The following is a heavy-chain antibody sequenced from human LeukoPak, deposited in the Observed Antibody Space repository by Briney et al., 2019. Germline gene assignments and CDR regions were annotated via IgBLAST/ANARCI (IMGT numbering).Heavy chain of an antibody. CDR2: IYYSGST. CDR3: ARGRFVVVPAVQSDY. CDR1: GGSISSGDYY. D-gene: IGHD2-2*01. Sequence: PSETLSLTCTVSGGSISSGDYYWSWIRQPPGKGLEWIGYIYYSGSTYYNPSLKSRVTISVDTSKNQFSLKLSSVTAADTAVYYCARGRFVVVPAVQSDYWGQGTLVTVSS. J-gene: IGHJ4*02. V-gene: IGHV4-30-4*08.